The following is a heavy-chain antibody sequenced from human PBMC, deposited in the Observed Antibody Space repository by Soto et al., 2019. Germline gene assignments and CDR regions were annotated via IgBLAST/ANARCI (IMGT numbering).Heavy chain of an antibody. D-gene: IGHD3-22*01. V-gene: IGHV3-23*01. CDR2: ISGSGGST. Sequence: GGSLRLSCAASGFTFSSYAMSWVRQAPGKGLEWVSAISGSGGSTYYADSVKGRFTISRDNSKNTLYLQMNSLRAEDTAVYYCAKDGWVDSSGYPSVSFCKHWGQGTLVTVSS. J-gene: IGHJ4*02. CDR3: AKDGWVDSSGYPSVSFCKH. CDR1: GFTFSSYA.